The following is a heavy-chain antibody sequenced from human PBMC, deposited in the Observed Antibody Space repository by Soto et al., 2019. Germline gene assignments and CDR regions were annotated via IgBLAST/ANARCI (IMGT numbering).Heavy chain of an antibody. D-gene: IGHD3-22*01. V-gene: IGHV4-39*01. Sequence: SETLSVTWTVSGGSISSSSYYWGWIRQPPGKGLEWIGNVYYGGSTYYNPSLKSRVTISVETSKSQFSLKLSSVTAADTAAYYCAGGDYSHSSGYYFYCYTMDVWGQGTTVTVSS. CDR2: VYYGGST. CDR1: GGSISSSSYY. J-gene: IGHJ6*02. CDR3: AGGDYSHSSGYYFYCYTMDV.